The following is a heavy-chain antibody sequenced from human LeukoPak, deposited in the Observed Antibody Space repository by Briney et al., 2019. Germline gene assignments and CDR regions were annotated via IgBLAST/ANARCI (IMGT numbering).Heavy chain of an antibody. V-gene: IGHV1-18*04. Sequence: ASVKVSCKASGYTFTGYGISWVRQAPGQGLEWMGWISAYNGNTNYAQKLQGRVTMTTDTSTSTAYMELRSLRSDDTAVYYCARGSGYDWRGSLDYWGQGTLVTVSS. CDR2: ISAYNGNT. CDR1: GYTFTGYG. J-gene: IGHJ4*02. CDR3: ARGSGYDWRGSLDY. D-gene: IGHD5-12*01.